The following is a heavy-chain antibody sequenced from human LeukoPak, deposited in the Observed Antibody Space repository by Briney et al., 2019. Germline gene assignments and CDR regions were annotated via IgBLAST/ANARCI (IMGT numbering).Heavy chain of an antibody. V-gene: IGHV3-23*01. D-gene: IGHD3-10*01. J-gene: IGHJ4*02. CDR1: ELDFRSYA. CDR2: ISRRDDYT. CDR3: ANDYRSGSFHDF. Sequence: PGGSLRLSCAPSELDFRSYAMSWVRQPPGKGLEWVSVISRRDDYTYYADSVKGRFTISRDNSKNTLYLQMNSMRAEDTAVYYCANDYRSGSFHDFWGQGTLVTVSS.